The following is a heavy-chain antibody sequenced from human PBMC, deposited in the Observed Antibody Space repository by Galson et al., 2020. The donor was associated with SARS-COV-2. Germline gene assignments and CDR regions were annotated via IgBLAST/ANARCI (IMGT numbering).Heavy chain of an antibody. CDR1: GFTFSDYY. V-gene: IGHV3-11*06. Sequence: SCAASGFTFSDYYVSWLRQAPGKGLAWLSFIRGSRTFTRYADSVKGRFTISRDPAKNLVYLQMDGLRAEDSAVYNWAREFSTVFDYWGQGTLVTVSS. CDR3: AREFSTVFDY. CDR2: IRGSRTFT. D-gene: IGHD2-2*01. J-gene: IGHJ4*02.